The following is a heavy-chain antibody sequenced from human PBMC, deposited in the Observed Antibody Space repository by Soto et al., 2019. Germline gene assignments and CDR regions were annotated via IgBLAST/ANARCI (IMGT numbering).Heavy chain of an antibody. V-gene: IGHV1-8*01. D-gene: IGHD2-2*01. Sequence: ASVKVSCKASGYTFTTYDMNWLRQAPGQRLAWMGWMNPNRTNTGYAEKFQGRVTMTRDTSISTDYMELSSLRYDDTAVYYCVRGGFLSHDHVIIAPATLGFDPWGQGTLVTVSS. CDR2: MNPNRTNT. CDR1: GYTFTTYD. CDR3: VRGGFLSHDHVIIAPATLGFDP. J-gene: IGHJ5*02.